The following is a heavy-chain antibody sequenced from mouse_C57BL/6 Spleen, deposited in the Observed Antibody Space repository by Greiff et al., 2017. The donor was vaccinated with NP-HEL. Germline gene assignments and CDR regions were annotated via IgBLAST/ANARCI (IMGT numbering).Heavy chain of an antibody. V-gene: IGHV1-81*01. CDR3: ARSRDYGSSYDYYAMDY. J-gene: IGHJ4*01. D-gene: IGHD1-1*01. CDR2: IYPRSGNT. Sequence: VQLQQSGAELARPGASVKLSCKASGYTFTSYGISWVKQRTGQGLEWIGEIYPRSGNTYYNEKFKGKGTLTADKSSSTAYMELRSLTSEDSAVYFCARSRDYGSSYDYYAMDYWGQGTSVTVSS. CDR1: GYTFTSYG.